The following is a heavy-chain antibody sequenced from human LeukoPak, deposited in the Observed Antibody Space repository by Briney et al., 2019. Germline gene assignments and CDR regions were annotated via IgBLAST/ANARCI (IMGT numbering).Heavy chain of an antibody. CDR1: GGSIISYY. CDR3: ARVGVGSYHFDD. CDR2: VYYTGST. Sequence: PSETLSLTCTVSGGSIISYYWSWIRQPPGKGLEWIGYVYYTGSTNYNPSLKSRVTISVDTSKNQFSLDLSSVTAADTAVYYCARVGVGSYHFDDWGQGTLVTVSS. D-gene: IGHD3-10*01. J-gene: IGHJ4*02. V-gene: IGHV4-59*01.